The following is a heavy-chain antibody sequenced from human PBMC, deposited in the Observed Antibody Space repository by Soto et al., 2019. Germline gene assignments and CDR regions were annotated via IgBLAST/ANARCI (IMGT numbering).Heavy chain of an antibody. V-gene: IGHV1-18*01. D-gene: IGHD6-13*01. CDR2: ISAYNGKT. CDR1: GYVFGNYG. CDR3: ARVGKQHAVLFYYAMDV. J-gene: IGHJ6*02. Sequence: ASVKVSCKASGYVFGNYGVSWVRQAPGQGLEWMGGISAYNGKTTHAQHLQDRVTLTTDTSTSTAYMELRSLRSDDTAIYYCARVGKQHAVLFYYAMDVWGQGTTVTVSS.